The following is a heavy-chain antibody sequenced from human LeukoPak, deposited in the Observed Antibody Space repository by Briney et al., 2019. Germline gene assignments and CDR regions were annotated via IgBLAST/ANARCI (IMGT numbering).Heavy chain of an antibody. CDR2: ISSSSSYI. Sequence: GGSLRLSCAASGFAFSSYSMNWVRQAPGKGLEWVSSISSSSSYIYYADSVKGRFTISRDNAKNSLYLQMNSLRAEDTAVYYCAKDRSDYGDFSDAFDIWGQGTMVTVSS. J-gene: IGHJ3*02. CDR1: GFAFSSYS. CDR3: AKDRSDYGDFSDAFDI. V-gene: IGHV3-21*01. D-gene: IGHD4-17*01.